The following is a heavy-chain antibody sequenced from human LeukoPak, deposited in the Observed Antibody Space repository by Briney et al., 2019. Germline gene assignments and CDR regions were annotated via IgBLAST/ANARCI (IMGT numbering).Heavy chain of an antibody. CDR2: ISSSSSTI. Sequence: PGGSLRLSCAASGFTFSSYSMNWVRQAPGKGLEWVSYISSSSSTIYYADSVKGRFTISRDNAKNSLYLQMNSLRAEDTAVYYCAGIGIAVAGTNIPDGYWGQGTLVTVSS. CDR3: AGIGIAVAGTNIPDGY. CDR1: GFTFSSYS. J-gene: IGHJ4*02. D-gene: IGHD6-19*01. V-gene: IGHV3-48*04.